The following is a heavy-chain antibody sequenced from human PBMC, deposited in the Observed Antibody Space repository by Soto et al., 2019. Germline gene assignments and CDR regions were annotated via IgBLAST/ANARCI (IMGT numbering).Heavy chain of an antibody. J-gene: IGHJ6*04. Sequence: LRLSCAASGFSFSSYGMHWVRQAPGKGLEWVAVISHDGTNKYYADSVKGRFTISRDNSKNTLYLQMNNLRAEDTALYYCGKPEAEAGTLSFYGMDVWGKGTTVTVSS. D-gene: IGHD6-13*01. CDR3: GKPEAEAGTLSFYGMDV. CDR1: GFSFSSYG. V-gene: IGHV3-30*18. CDR2: ISHDGTNK.